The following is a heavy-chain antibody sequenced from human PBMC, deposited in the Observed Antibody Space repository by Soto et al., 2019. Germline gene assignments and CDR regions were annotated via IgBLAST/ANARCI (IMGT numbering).Heavy chain of an antibody. CDR3: AKTANGWFSAFDI. D-gene: IGHD6-19*01. CDR1: GFTFSSYA. CDR2: ISGSGGTT. J-gene: IGHJ3*02. V-gene: IGHV3-23*01. Sequence: EVQLLESGGGLVQPGGSLRLSCAASGFTFSSYAMSWVRQAPGKGLEWVSAISGSGGTTYYADSVKGRFTFSRDNSKITLYLQMNSQRAEDTAVYYCAKTANGWFSAFDIWGQGTMVTVSS.